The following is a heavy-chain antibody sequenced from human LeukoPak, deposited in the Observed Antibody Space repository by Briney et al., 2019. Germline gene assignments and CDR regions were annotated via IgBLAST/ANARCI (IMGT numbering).Heavy chain of an antibody. V-gene: IGHV1-69*13. CDR3: ARVRTGTAHFDY. CDR2: IIPIFGTA. Sequence: SVKVSCKASGGTFSSYAISWVRQAPGQGLEWMGGIIPIFGTANYAQKFQGRVTITADESTSTAYMELSSLRSEDTALYYCARVRTGTAHFDYWGQGTLVTVSS. J-gene: IGHJ4*02. D-gene: IGHD1-7*01. CDR1: GGTFSSYA.